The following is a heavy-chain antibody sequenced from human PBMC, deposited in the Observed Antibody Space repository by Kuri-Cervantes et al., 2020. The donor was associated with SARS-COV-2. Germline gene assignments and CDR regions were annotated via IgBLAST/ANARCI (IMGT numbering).Heavy chain of an antibody. J-gene: IGHJ2*01. CDR3: AKDLTIAVAGFNWYFDL. D-gene: IGHD6-19*01. CDR2: ISGSSGST. Sequence: GGSLRLSCAASGFTFSSYAMSWVRQAPGKGLEWVSAISGSSGSTYYADSVKGRFTISRDNSKNTLYLQMNSLRAEDTAVYYCAKDLTIAVAGFNWYFDLWGRGTLVTVSS. CDR1: GFTFSSYA. V-gene: IGHV3-23*01.